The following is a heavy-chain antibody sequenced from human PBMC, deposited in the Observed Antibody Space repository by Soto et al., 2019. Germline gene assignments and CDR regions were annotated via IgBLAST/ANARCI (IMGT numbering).Heavy chain of an antibody. CDR1: GGSISSGDYY. D-gene: IGHD3-10*01. V-gene: IGHV4-30-4*01. CDR3: AKFGELYYYYGMDV. J-gene: IGHJ6*02. Sequence: SETLSLTCTVSGGSISSGDYYWSWIRQPPGKGLEWIGYIYYSGSTYYNPSLKSRVTISVDTSKNQFSLKLSSVTAADTAVYYCAKFGELYYYYGMDVWGQGTTVTVSS. CDR2: IYYSGST.